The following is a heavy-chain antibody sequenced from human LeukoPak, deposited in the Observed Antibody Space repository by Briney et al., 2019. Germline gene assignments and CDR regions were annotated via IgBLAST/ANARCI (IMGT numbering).Heavy chain of an antibody. Sequence: ASVKVSCKASGYTFTGYYMHWVRQAPGQGLEWMGWINPSSGGTNYAQKFQGGVTMTRDTSISTAYMELSRLRSDDTAVYYCARDYVHYDYVWGSYRLNYWGQGTLVTVSS. J-gene: IGHJ4*02. CDR2: INPSSGGT. D-gene: IGHD3-16*02. CDR3: ARDYVHYDYVWGSYRLNY. CDR1: GYTFTGYY. V-gene: IGHV1-2*02.